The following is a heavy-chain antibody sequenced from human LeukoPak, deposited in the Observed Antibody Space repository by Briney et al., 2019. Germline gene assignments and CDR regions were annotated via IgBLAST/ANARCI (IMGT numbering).Heavy chain of an antibody. J-gene: IGHJ6*02. CDR1: GFTFSSYG. D-gene: IGHD1-20*01. V-gene: IGHV3-33*01. CDR2: IWYDGSNK. CDR3: ARGKYNWSPYGMDV. Sequence: GRSLRLSCAASGFTFSSYGMHWVRQTPGKGLEWVAVIWYDGSNKYYADSVKGRFTISRDNSKNTLYLQMNSLRAEDTAMYYCARGKYNWSPYGMDVWGQGTTVTVSS.